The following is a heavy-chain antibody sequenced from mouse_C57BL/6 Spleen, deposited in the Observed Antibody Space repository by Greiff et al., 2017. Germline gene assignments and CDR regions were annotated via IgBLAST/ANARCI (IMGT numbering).Heavy chain of an antibody. V-gene: IGHV1-61*01. CDR2: IYPSDNET. CDR1: GYTFTSYW. J-gene: IGHJ2*01. CDR3: ARRLTGYYDY. Sequence: QVQLQQPGAELVRPGSSVKLSCKASGYTFTSYWMDWVKQRPGQGLEWIGNIYPSDNETHYNQKFKDKATLTVDKSSSTAYMQLSSLTSEDSAVYYCARRLTGYYDYWGQGTTLTVSS. D-gene: IGHD4-1*01.